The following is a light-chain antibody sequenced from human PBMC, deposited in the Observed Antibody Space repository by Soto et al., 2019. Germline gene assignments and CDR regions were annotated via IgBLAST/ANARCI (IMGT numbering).Light chain of an antibody. Sequence: QSALTQPASVSGSPGQSITISCTGTSSDIGTYDYVSWYQQYPGKAPKLMIYEVTNRPSGISNRFSGSKSGNTASLTISGLQAEDEADYYCSSYSSTSAYVVFGGGTQLTVL. J-gene: IGLJ2*01. CDR1: SSDIGTYDY. CDR3: SSYSSTSAYVV. V-gene: IGLV2-14*01. CDR2: EVT.